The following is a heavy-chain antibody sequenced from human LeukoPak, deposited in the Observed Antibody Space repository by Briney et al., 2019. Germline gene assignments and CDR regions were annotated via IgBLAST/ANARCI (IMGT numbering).Heavy chain of an antibody. J-gene: IGHJ3*02. CDR3: ARVNDYVWGTAKDAFDI. CDR1: GFTFSDYY. Sequence: GGSLRLSCAASGFTFSDYYMSWIRQAPGKGLEWVSYISSSGSTIYYADSVKGRFTISRDNAKNSLYLQMNSLRAEDTAVYYCARVNDYVWGTAKDAFDIWGQGTMVTVSS. V-gene: IGHV3-11*01. D-gene: IGHD3-16*01. CDR2: ISSSGSTI.